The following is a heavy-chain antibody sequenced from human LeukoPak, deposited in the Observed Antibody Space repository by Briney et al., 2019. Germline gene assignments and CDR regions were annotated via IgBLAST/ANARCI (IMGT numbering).Heavy chain of an antibody. CDR3: ARSLIVGANYFDY. CDR1: GFTLSRFA. CDR2: ISHDGSNK. Sequence: GRSLTLSCTASGFTLSRFAMHWVRQAPGKGLEWVAVISHDGSNKYYADSVKGRFTISRDNSKNTLYLQMNSLRAEDTAVYYCARSLIVGANYFDYWGQGTLVTVSS. J-gene: IGHJ4*02. D-gene: IGHD1-26*01. V-gene: IGHV3-30-3*01.